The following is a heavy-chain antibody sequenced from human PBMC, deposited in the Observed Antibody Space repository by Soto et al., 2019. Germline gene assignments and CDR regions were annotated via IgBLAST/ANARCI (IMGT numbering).Heavy chain of an antibody. V-gene: IGHV3-21*06. D-gene: IGHD3-3*01. CDR3: ARDPNYDFWSGYRNKEGTYGMDV. CDR2: ISSTTNYI. J-gene: IGHJ6*02. Sequence: PGGSLRLSCAASGFTFTRYSMNWVRQAPGKGLEWVSSISSTTNYIYYGDSMKGRFTISRDNGKNSLYLEMHSLRVEDTAVYYCARDPNYDFWSGYRNKEGTYGMDVWGQGTTVTVSS. CDR1: GFTFTRYS.